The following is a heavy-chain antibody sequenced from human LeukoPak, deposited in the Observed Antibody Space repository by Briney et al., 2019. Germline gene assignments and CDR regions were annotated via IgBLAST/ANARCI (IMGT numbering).Heavy chain of an antibody. Sequence: SETLSLTCTVSGDSISNYYWSWIRQHPGKGLEWIGYIYYSGSTYYNPSLKSRVTISVGTSKNQFSLKLSSVTAADTAVYYCARDMRVSSYYYYGMDVWGQGTTVTVSS. CDR1: GDSISNYY. J-gene: IGHJ6*02. D-gene: IGHD3-16*01. CDR2: IYYSGST. CDR3: ARDMRVSSYYYYGMDV. V-gene: IGHV4-59*06.